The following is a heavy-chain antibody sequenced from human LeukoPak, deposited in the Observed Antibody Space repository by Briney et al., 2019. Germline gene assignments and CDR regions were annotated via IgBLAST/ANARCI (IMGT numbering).Heavy chain of an antibody. CDR1: GYSFTSYW. J-gene: IGHJ4*02. CDR2: IYPGDSDT. Sequence: GESLKISCKGSGYSFTSYWIAWVRQLPGKGLEWMGIIYPGDSDTRYSPSFQGQVTISADKSIGTAYLQWSSLKASDTAMYYCARFHRFGELFSDYWGQGTLVTVSS. D-gene: IGHD3-10*01. V-gene: IGHV5-51*01. CDR3: ARFHRFGELFSDY.